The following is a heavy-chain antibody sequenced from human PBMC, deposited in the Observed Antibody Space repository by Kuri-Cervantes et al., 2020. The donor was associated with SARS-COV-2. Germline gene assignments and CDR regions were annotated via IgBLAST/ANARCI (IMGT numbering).Heavy chain of an antibody. J-gene: IGHJ6*03. V-gene: IGHV1-18*04. CDR3: ARSPMRNYYYYYMDV. Sequence: ASVKVSCKASGYTFTSYGISWVRQAPGQGLEWMGWISAYNGNTNYAQKFQGRVTITADKSTSTAYMELSSLRSEDTAVYYCARSPMRNYYYYYMDVWGKGTTVTVSS. CDR1: GYTFTSYG. CDR2: ISAYNGNT.